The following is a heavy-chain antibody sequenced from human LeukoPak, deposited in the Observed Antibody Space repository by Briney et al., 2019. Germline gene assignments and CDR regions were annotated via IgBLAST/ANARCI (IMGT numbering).Heavy chain of an antibody. CDR3: AKALEYSSSSDV. CDR2: ISGSGGST. CDR1: GFTVSDNY. J-gene: IGHJ6*04. D-gene: IGHD6-6*01. Sequence: TGGSLRLSCAASGFTVSDNYMSWVRQAPGKGLEWVSAISGSGGSTYYADSVKGRFTISRDNSKNTLYLQMNSLRAEDTAVYYCAKALEYSSSSDVWGKGTTVTVSS. V-gene: IGHV3-23*01.